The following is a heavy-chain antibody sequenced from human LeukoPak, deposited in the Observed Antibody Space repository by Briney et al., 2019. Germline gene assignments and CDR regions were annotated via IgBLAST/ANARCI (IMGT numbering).Heavy chain of an antibody. D-gene: IGHD3/OR15-3a*01. CDR2: FFRGGDT. CDR1: GFTVSSNY. J-gene: IGHJ6*02. CDR3: ARAKRETSTRPWTSGMDV. V-gene: IGHV3-53*01. Sequence: GGSLRLSCAASGFTVSSNYMSWARQAQGRGLEWVSVFFRGGDTYYGDSVKGRFTISRDDSKNTVYLQMNGLRPEDTAIYYCARAKRETSTRPWTSGMDVWGQGARVTVSS.